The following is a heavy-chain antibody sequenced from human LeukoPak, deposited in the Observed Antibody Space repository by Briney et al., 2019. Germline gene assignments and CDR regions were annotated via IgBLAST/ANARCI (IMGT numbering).Heavy chain of an antibody. J-gene: IGHJ4*02. CDR3: ARDQGYGLDY. D-gene: IGHD5-18*01. Sequence: GGSLRLSCAASGFTFSSYGMHWVRQAPGKGREWVAVISYDGSNKYYADSVKGRFTISRDNSKNTLYLQMNSLRAEDTAVYYCARDQGYGLDYWGQGTLVTVSS. CDR2: ISYDGSNK. V-gene: IGHV3-30*03. CDR1: GFTFSSYG.